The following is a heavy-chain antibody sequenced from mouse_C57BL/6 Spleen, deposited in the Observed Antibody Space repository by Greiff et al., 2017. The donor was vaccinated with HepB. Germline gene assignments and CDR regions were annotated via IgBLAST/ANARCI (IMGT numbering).Heavy chain of an antibody. V-gene: IGHV3-6*01. CDR1: GYSITSGYY. D-gene: IGHD2-14*01. CDR3: ASEGTLYAMDY. CDR2: ISYDGSN. J-gene: IGHJ4*01. Sequence: EVKVEESGPGLVKPSQSLSLTCSVTGYSITSGYYWNWIRQFPGNKLEWMGYISYDGSNNYNPSLKNRISITRDTSKNQFFLKLNSVTTEDTATYYCASEGTLYAMDYWGQGTSVTVSS.